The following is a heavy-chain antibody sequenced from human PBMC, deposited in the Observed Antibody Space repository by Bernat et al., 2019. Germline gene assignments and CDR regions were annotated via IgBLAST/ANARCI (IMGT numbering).Heavy chain of an antibody. CDR3: AKDLADYGDYAIEFDD. CDR2: ISYDGSNK. CDR1: GFTFSSYG. Sequence: QVQLVESGGGVVQPGRSLRLSCAASGFTFSSYGMHWVRQAPGKGLEWVAVISYDGSNKYYADSGEGRFTISRDNSKNALYLQMNSLRAEDAAVYYWAKDLADYGDYAIEFDDWGQGTLVTVAA. D-gene: IGHD4-17*01. J-gene: IGHJ4*02. V-gene: IGHV3-30*18.